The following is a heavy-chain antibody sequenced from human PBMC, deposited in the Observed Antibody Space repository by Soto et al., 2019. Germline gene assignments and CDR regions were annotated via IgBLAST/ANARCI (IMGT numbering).Heavy chain of an antibody. CDR3: AKSGQGIVGATYFDY. Sequence: QVQLVESGGGVVQPGRSLRLSCAASGFTFSSYGMHWVRQAPGKGLEWVAVISYDGSNKYYADSVKGRFTISRDNSKNTLYLQMNSLRAEDTAVYYCAKSGQGIVGATYFDYWGQGTLVTVSS. D-gene: IGHD1-26*01. V-gene: IGHV3-30*18. CDR2: ISYDGSNK. J-gene: IGHJ4*02. CDR1: GFTFSSYG.